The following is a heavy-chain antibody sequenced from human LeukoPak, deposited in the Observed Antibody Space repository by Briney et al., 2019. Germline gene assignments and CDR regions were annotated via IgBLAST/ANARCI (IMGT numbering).Heavy chain of an antibody. CDR1: GFTFSSYG. J-gene: IGHJ4*02. V-gene: IGHV3-23*01. CDR3: AKDRRLAAFDF. CDR2: ITGRGEHI. D-gene: IGHD6-25*01. Sequence: GRSLRLSCTASGFTFSSYGMNWVRQAPGKGREWVSGITGRGEHIFYAGSVKGRFTISRDNSKNTLYLQMNSLRAEDTAVYYCAKDRRLAAFDFGGQGTLVTVSS.